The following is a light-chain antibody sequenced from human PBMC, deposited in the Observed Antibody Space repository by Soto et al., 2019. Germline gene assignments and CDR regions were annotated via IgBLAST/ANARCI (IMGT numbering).Light chain of an antibody. V-gene: IGKV1-5*03. CDR3: QQYNTLSGT. Sequence: DIHMTQSPSTLSLSVLDRVTITCRASQTISSWLAWYQQKPGKAPKLLIYKASTLKSGVPSRFSGSGFGTEFSLTISSLQPDDFASYYCQQYNTLSGTFGQGTKV. CDR2: KAS. J-gene: IGKJ1*01. CDR1: QTISSW.